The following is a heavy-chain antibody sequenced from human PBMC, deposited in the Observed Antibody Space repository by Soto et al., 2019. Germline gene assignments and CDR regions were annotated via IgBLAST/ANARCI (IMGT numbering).Heavy chain of an antibody. CDR1: GFTFSSYA. V-gene: IGHV3-23*01. J-gene: IGHJ4*02. D-gene: IGHD1-20*01. CDR2: ISANGGTT. CDR3: AKGITSTGGNYFDY. Sequence: EVQLLESGGGLVQPGGSLSLSCAASGFTFSSYAMSWVRQAPGRGLEWVSAISANGGTTYFADSVKGRFTISRDNSKNTLYRQMSSLRAEYTASFYCAKGITSTGGNYFDYWGQGALVTVSS.